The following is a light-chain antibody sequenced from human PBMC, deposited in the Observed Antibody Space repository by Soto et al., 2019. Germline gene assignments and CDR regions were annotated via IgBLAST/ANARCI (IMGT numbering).Light chain of an antibody. J-gene: IGLJ3*02. V-gene: IGLV1-47*01. CDR2: RNN. Sequence: QSVLTQPPSASGTPGQRVTISCSGSSSNIGNNYVFWYQMVPGTAPKLLIYRNNQRPSGVPDRFSGSRSGTSASLAISGLRSEDEADYYCAAGDDSLSGRGVFGGGTKLTV. CDR1: SSNIGNNY. CDR3: AAGDDSLSGRGV.